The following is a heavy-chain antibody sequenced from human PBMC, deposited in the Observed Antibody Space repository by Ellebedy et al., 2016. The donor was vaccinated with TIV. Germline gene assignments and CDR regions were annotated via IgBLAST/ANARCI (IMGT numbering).Heavy chain of an antibody. J-gene: IGHJ4*02. Sequence: GESLKISXAASGFTFSSYAMSWVRQAPGKGLEWVSAISGSGGSTYYADSVKGRFTISRDNSKNTLYLQMNSLRAEDTAVYYCAKCARDSSGWYADYWGQGTLVTVSS. CDR3: AKCARDSSGWYADY. CDR2: ISGSGGST. V-gene: IGHV3-23*01. D-gene: IGHD6-19*01. CDR1: GFTFSSYA.